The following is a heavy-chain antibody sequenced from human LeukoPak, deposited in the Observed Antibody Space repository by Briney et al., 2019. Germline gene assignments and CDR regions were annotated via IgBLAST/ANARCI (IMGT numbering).Heavy chain of an antibody. V-gene: IGHV1-2*02. CDR3: ARDSDSGTSWTNWFDP. CDR2: INPNNGDT. Sequence: ASVKVSCKASGYTFTTSGISWVRQAPGQGLQWMGWINPNNGDTNYAQNFQGRVTMTRDTSISTAYMELSRLRSGDTAVYYCARDSDSGTSWTNWFDPWGQGTLVTVSS. J-gene: IGHJ5*02. CDR1: GYTFTTSG. D-gene: IGHD1-26*01.